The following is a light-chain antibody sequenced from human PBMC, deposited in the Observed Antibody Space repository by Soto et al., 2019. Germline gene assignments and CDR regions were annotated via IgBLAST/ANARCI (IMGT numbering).Light chain of an antibody. CDR2: EVS. CDR1: SSGVGGYTF. J-gene: IGLJ3*02. CDR3: SSYASSSTRV. V-gene: IGLV2-8*01. Sequence: QSVLTQPPSASESPGQSVTISCTGASSGVGGYTFVSWYQQFPGRAPKLILYEVSKRPSGVPDRFSGSNSGNTAYLTVSGLQPDDEAVYYCSSYASSSTRVFGGGTKLTVL.